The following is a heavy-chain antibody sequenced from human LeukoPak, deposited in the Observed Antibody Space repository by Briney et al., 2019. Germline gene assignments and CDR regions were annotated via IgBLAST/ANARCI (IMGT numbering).Heavy chain of an antibody. Sequence: GGSLRLSCAASGFIVSSNYMSWVRQAPGKGLEWVSVISSGDNTYYADSVKGRFTISRDNSKNTVFLQMNSLRAEDTAVYYCAREVRGYYFDYWGQGTLVTVSS. D-gene: IGHD3-22*01. V-gene: IGHV3-53*01. CDR1: GFIVSSNY. CDR2: ISSGDNT. CDR3: AREVRGYYFDY. J-gene: IGHJ4*02.